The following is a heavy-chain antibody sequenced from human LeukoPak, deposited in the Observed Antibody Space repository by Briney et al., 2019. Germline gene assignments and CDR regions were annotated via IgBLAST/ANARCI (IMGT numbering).Heavy chain of an antibody. D-gene: IGHD6-13*01. J-gene: IGHJ4*02. V-gene: IGHV4-38-2*01. CDR3: ATQIAAQNYFDY. Sequence: SETLSLTCAVSGYSISSGYYWGWIRQPPGKGLEWIGSIYHSGSTYYNPSLKSRVTISVDTSKNQFSLKLSSVTAADTAVYYCATQIAAQNYFDYWGQGTLVTVFS. CDR2: IYHSGST. CDR1: GYSISSGYY.